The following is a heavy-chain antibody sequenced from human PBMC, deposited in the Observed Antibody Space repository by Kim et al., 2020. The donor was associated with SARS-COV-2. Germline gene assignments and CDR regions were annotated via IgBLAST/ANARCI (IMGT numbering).Heavy chain of an antibody. V-gene: IGHV3-23*01. CDR3: ATHSSGWYYFDY. J-gene: IGHJ4*02. D-gene: IGHD6-19*01. Sequence: YYAESVKGRFTISRDNSKNTLYLQMNSLRAEDTAVYYCATHSSGWYYFDYWGQGTLVTVSS.